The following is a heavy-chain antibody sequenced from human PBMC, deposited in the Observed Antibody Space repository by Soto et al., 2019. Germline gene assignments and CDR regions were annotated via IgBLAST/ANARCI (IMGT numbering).Heavy chain of an antibody. V-gene: IGHV1-69*12. CDR2: IIPIFGTA. CDR3: ARATQREMATPDEGFDP. D-gene: IGHD5-12*01. CDR1: GGTFSSYA. J-gene: IGHJ5*02. Sequence: QVQLVQSGAEVKKPGSSVKVSCKASGGTFSSYAISWVRQAPGQGLEWMGGIIPIFGTANYAQKFQGRVTITADESTSTADRELSSLRSEDTAVYYCARATQREMATPDEGFDPWGQGTLVTVSS.